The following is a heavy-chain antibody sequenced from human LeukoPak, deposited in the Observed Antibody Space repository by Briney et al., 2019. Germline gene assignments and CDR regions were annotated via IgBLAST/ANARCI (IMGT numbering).Heavy chain of an antibody. CDR1: GYAFTSYD. Sequence: ASVKVSCKASGYAFTSYDINWVRQATGQGLEWMGWISANNGNTNYAQKLQGRVTMTTDTSTSTAYMELRSLRSDDTAVYYCARDWEVDYYDSSGYRTQFDPWGQGTLVTVSS. J-gene: IGHJ5*02. V-gene: IGHV1-18*01. CDR2: ISANNGNT. CDR3: ARDWEVDYYDSSGYRTQFDP. D-gene: IGHD3-22*01.